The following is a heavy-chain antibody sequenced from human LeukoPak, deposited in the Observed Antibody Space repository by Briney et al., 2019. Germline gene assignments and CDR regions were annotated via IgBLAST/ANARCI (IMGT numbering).Heavy chain of an antibody. V-gene: IGHV1-8*01. CDR1: GYTFTSYD. CDR2: MNPNSGNT. CDR3: ARTHTIAARPLGY. J-gene: IGHJ4*02. Sequence: ASVKVSCKASGYTFTSYDINWVRQATGQGLEWMGWMNPNSGNTGYAQKFQGRVTMTRNTSISTAYMELSSLRSEDTAVYHCARTHTIAARPLGYWGQGTLVTVSS. D-gene: IGHD6-6*01.